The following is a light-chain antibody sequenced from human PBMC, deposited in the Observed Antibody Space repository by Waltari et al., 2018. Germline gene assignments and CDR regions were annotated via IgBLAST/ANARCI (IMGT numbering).Light chain of an antibody. CDR3: CSHAGSGTFWV. Sequence: QSVLTQPASVSGSPGQSITISCTGTSSDVRGYNYVSWYQRHPGKAPKVMIFDVSKRPSGVSDRFSGSKSGNTASLTISGLQAEDEADYYCCSHAGSGTFWVFGGGTKLTVL. J-gene: IGLJ2*01. V-gene: IGLV2-23*02. CDR1: SSDVRGYNY. CDR2: DVS.